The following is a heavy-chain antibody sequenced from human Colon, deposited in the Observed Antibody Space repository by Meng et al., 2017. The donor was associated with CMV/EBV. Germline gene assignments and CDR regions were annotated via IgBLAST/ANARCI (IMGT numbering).Heavy chain of an antibody. V-gene: IGHV3-9*01. CDR2: VNWNSGAI. D-gene: IGHD1-7*01. CDR1: GFIFNDFA. Sequence: GGSLRLSCAASGFIFNDFAMHWVRQAPGKGLEWVATVNWNSGAIHYAGSVKGRFTISRDNSKNTLYLQMNSLRPEDTAVYYCARDPFRGLITGSTGVDYWGQGTLVTVSS. J-gene: IGHJ4*02. CDR3: ARDPFRGLITGSTGVDY.